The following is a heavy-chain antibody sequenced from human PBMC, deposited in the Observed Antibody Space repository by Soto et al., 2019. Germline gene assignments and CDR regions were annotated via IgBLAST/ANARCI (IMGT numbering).Heavy chain of an antibody. CDR1: GYTFTSYY. CDR2: INPSGGST. CDR3: AREGGVVPAAIYYYYMDV. J-gene: IGHJ6*03. V-gene: IGHV1-46*03. Sequence: QVQLVQSGAEVKKPGASVKVSCKASGYTFTSYYMHWVRQAPAQGLEWMGIINPSGGSTSYAQKFQGRVTMIRDTSTSTVYMELSSLRSKDTTVYYCAREGGVVPAAIYYYYMDVWGKGTTVT. D-gene: IGHD2-2*01.